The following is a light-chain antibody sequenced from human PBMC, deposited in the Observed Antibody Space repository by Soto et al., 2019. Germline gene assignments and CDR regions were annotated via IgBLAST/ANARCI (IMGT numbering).Light chain of an antibody. CDR3: QQYVSHSPYS. Sequence: DIQMTQSPSTLSASVGDRVTITCRASESISSWLAWYQQKPGKAPKLLIYKASSLDNGVPSRFSGSGSGTEFTLSISSLRPDDFATYYCQQYVSHSPYSFGQGTKVDFK. CDR2: KAS. J-gene: IGKJ2*03. V-gene: IGKV1-5*03. CDR1: ESISSW.